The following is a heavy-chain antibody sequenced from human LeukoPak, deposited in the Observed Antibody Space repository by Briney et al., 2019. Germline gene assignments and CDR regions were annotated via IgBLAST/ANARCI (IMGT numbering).Heavy chain of an antibody. D-gene: IGHD3-22*01. CDR2: VDPEDGET. J-gene: IGHJ3*02. V-gene: IGHV1-69-2*01. CDR3: ATQGYDSSGTGGPGAFDI. Sequence: ASVKVSCKVSGYTFTDYYMHWVQQAPGKGLEWMGLVDPEDGETIYAEKFQGRVTITADTSTDTAYMELSSLRSEDTAVYYYATQGYDSSGTGGPGAFDIWGQGTMVTVSS. CDR1: GYTFTDYY.